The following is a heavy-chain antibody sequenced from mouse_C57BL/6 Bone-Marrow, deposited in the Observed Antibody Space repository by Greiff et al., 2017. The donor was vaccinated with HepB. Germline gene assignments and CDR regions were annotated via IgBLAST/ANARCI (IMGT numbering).Heavy chain of an antibody. J-gene: IGHJ4*01. CDR3: ARGGYYGDAMDY. V-gene: IGHV5-2*03. CDR1: EYEFPSHD. D-gene: IGHD1-1*01. CDR2: INSDGGST. Sequence: EVKLVESGGGLVQPGESLKLSCESNEYEFPSHDMSWVRKTPEKRLELVAAINSDGGSTYYPDTMERRFIISRDNTKKTLYLQMSSLMSEDTALYYCARGGYYGDAMDYWGQGTSVTVSS.